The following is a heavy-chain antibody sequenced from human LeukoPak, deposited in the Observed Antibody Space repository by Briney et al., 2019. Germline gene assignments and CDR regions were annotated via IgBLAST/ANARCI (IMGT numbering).Heavy chain of an antibody. J-gene: IGHJ4*02. V-gene: IGHV1-2*02. CDR3: ARGGVGAYYFDY. CDR2: INPNSGGT. CDR1: GYAFTGYY. Sequence: ASGKASCKASGYAFTGYYMHWVRQAPGQGLEWMGWINPNSGGTNYAQKFQGRVTMTRDTSISTAYMELSRLRSDDTAVYYCARGGVGAYYFDYWGQGTLVTVSS. D-gene: IGHD1-26*01.